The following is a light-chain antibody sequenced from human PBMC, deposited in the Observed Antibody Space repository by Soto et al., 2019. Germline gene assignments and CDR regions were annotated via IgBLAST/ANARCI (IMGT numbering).Light chain of an antibody. Sequence: QSVLTQPASVSGSPGQSITISCTGTSSDVGYYNYVSWYQQHPGKAPKLIIYEVSNRPSGVSNRFSGSKSGNTAYLTISGLQAEDEADYYCSSYTGSSTLYVFGTGTKVTVL. V-gene: IGLV2-14*01. CDR3: SSYTGSSTLYV. CDR2: EVS. CDR1: SSDVGYYNY. J-gene: IGLJ1*01.